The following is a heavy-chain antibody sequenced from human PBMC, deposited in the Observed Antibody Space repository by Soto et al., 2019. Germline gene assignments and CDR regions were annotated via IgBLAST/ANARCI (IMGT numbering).Heavy chain of an antibody. Sequence: ASVKVSCKVSGYTLTELSMHWVRQAPGKGLEWMGGFDPEDGETIYAQKFQGRVTMTEDTSTDTAYMELSSLRSEDTAVYYCETQTFSSTPDAFDIWGQGTMVTVSS. J-gene: IGHJ3*02. CDR3: ETQTFSSTPDAFDI. V-gene: IGHV1-24*01. CDR1: GYTLTELS. D-gene: IGHD6-13*01. CDR2: FDPEDGET.